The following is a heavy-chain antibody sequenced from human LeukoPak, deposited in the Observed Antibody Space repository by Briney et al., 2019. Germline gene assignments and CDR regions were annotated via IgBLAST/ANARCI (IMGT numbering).Heavy chain of an antibody. CDR2: ISYDGSNK. J-gene: IGHJ3*02. CDR3: ARALLLGAFDI. D-gene: IGHD1-26*01. Sequence: TGGSLRLSCAASGFTFSSYAMHWVRQAPGKGLEWVAVISYDGSNKYYADSVKGRFTISRDNSKNTLYLQLNSLRAEDTAVYYCARALLLGAFDIWGQGTMVTVSS. CDR1: GFTFSSYA. V-gene: IGHV3-30*04.